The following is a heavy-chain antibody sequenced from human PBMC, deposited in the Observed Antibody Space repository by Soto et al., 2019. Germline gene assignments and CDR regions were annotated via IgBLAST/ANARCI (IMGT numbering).Heavy chain of an antibody. Sequence: GGSLRLSCAASGFSFSNYEMNWVRQAPGKGLEWVSFISSSNTTYYADSVKGRFTFSRDNAKNSLSLQMNSLRGEDTAVYYCARGYTFGYGFDYWGKGTLVTVS. CDR3: ARGYTFGYGFDY. D-gene: IGHD5-18*01. CDR1: GFSFSNYE. V-gene: IGHV3-48*03. J-gene: IGHJ4*02. CDR2: ISSSNTT.